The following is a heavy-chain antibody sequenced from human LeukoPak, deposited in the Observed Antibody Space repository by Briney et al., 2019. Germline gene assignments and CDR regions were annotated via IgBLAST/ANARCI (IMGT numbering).Heavy chain of an antibody. J-gene: IGHJ4*02. CDR2: IYYSGST. CDR1: GGSISSGGYY. CDR3: AREVVSSSSGVFDY. D-gene: IGHD6-6*01. Sequence: PSQTLSLTCTVSGGSISSGGYYWSWIRQHPGKGLEWIGYIYYSGSTYYNPSLKSRVTISVDTSKNQFSLKLSSVTAADTAVYYCAREVVSSSSGVFDYWGQGTLVTVSS. V-gene: IGHV4-31*03.